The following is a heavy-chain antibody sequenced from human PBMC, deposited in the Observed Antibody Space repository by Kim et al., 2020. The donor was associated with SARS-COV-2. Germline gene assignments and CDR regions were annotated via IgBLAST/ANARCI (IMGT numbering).Heavy chain of an antibody. CDR3: ARGPTSFVDSSGFQ. CDR1: GFTFNDYY. CDR2: ISRSGSTI. J-gene: IGHJ1*01. V-gene: IGHV3-11*01. D-gene: IGHD3-22*01. Sequence: GGSLRLSCAASGFTFNDYYMNWVRQAPGRGLEWVSYISRSGSTIYYADSVKGRFAISKDNSKSSVYLQMNSLRTADTAVYYCARGPTSFVDSSGFQ.